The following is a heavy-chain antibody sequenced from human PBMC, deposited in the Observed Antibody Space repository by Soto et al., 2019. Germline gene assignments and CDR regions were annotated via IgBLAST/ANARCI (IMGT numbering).Heavy chain of an antibody. Sequence: EVRLEEAGGGFVQPGGSLRVSCSGSGFIFSSFWMHWVRQGPGKGLEWVSRINGDGASLAYAESVKGRFSISRDNVKNTLHLQMNSLGVDDTAVYFCAREGSLGLDVWGRGTTVTGSS. J-gene: IGHJ6*02. D-gene: IGHD3-10*01. CDR2: INGDGASL. CDR3: AREGSLGLDV. CDR1: GFIFSSFW. V-gene: IGHV3-74*03.